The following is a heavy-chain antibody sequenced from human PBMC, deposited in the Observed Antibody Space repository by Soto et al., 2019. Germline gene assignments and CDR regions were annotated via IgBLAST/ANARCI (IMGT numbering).Heavy chain of an antibody. D-gene: IGHD3-16*02. V-gene: IGHV4-59*01. CDR1: GGSISSYY. Sequence: SETLSLTCTVSGGSISSYYWSWIRQPPGKGLEWIGYIYYSGSTNYNPSLKSRVTISVDTSKNQFSLKLSSVTAADTAVYYCARVEVTFGGVIDYWGQGTLVTVSS. CDR3: ARVEVTFGGVIDY. J-gene: IGHJ4*02. CDR2: IYYSGST.